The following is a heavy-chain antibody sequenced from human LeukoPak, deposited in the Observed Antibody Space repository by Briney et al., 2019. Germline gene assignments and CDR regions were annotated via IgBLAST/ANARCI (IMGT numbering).Heavy chain of an antibody. CDR3: ARDRVIVGPSDGFDI. CDR2: ISPNSGGT. V-gene: IGHV1-2*02. Sequence: GASVKVSCKASGYTFTVYYVNSGREAPGQGLEWMGWISPNSGGTNYAQKFQGRVTTSKDTSISTAYMELSRLRSDDTALYYCARDRVIVGPSDGFDIWGQGTMVTVSS. CDR1: GYTFTVYY. D-gene: IGHD3-22*01. J-gene: IGHJ3*02.